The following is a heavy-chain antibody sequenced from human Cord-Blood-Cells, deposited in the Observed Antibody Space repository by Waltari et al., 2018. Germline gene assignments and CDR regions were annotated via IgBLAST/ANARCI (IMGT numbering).Heavy chain of an antibody. CDR1: GGSFSGYY. CDR3: ARGDIVVVPAAVDAFDI. Sequence: QVQLQQWGAGLLKPSETLSLTCAVYGGSFSGYYWSWIRQPPGKGLEWIGEINHSGSTNYNPSLKGRVTISVDTAKNQFSLKLSSVTAADTAVYYCARGDIVVVPAAVDAFDIWGQGTMVTVSS. CDR2: INHSGST. D-gene: IGHD2-2*01. J-gene: IGHJ3*02. V-gene: IGHV4-34*01.